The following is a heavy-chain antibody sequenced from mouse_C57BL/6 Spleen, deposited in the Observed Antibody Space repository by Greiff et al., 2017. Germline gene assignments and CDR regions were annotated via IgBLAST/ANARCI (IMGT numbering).Heavy chain of an antibody. D-gene: IGHD1-1*01. J-gene: IGHJ2*01. CDR1: GFTFSDYG. V-gene: IGHV5-17*01. CDR3: AREYYNDY. Sequence: DVHLVESGGGLVKPGGSLKLSCAASGFTFSDYGMHWVRQAPEKGLEWVAYISSGSSTIYYADTVKGRFTISRDNAKNTLFLQMTRLRSEDTAMYYCAREYYNDYWGQGTTLTVSS. CDR2: ISSGSSTI.